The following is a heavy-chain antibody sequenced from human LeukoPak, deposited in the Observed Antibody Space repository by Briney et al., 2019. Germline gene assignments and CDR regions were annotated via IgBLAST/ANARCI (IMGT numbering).Heavy chain of an antibody. Sequence: GESLKISCKGSGYSFTSYWIGWVRQMPGKGLEWMGIIYPGDSDTSYSPSFQGQVTISADKSISTAYLQWSSLKASDTAMYYCARQGAGGRWLQSEAFDIWGQGTMVTVSS. V-gene: IGHV5-51*01. CDR3: ARQGAGGRWLQSEAFDI. J-gene: IGHJ3*02. CDR2: IYPGDSDT. CDR1: GYSFTSYW. D-gene: IGHD5-24*01.